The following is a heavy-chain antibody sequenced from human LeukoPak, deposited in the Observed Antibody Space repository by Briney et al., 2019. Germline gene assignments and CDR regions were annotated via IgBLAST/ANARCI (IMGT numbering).Heavy chain of an antibody. CDR1: GYTFTCYD. CDR2: MNPNSVNT. CDR3: ARAHRFGELSKFDY. D-gene: IGHD3-10*01. V-gene: IGHV1-8*01. Sequence: ASVKVSCKASGYTFTCYDINWVRQATGQGLEWMGWMNPNSVNTGYAQKFQGRVTMTRNTSISTAYMELSSLRSEGTAVYYCARAHRFGELSKFDYWGQGTLVTVSS. J-gene: IGHJ4*02.